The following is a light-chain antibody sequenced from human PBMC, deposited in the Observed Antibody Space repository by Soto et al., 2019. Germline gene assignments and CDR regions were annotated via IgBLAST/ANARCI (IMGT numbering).Light chain of an antibody. Sequence: VLKQSPVILSLSPGERATLSCRASQSVTNDFLAWYQQKPGQAPMLLVYGPSKRAIGIPSRVGGSGSGTYFSLIISRLEHEDFALYYWQQNSDAPATFGRGTKVEI. V-gene: IGKV3-20*01. CDR1: QSVTNDF. CDR3: QQNSDAPAT. J-gene: IGKJ4*02. CDR2: GPS.